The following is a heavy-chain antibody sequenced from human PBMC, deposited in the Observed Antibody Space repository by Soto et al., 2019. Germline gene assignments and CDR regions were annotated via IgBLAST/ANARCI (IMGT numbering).Heavy chain of an antibody. CDR2: IYSSGNI. J-gene: IGHJ6*02. Sequence: EVQLVESGGGLIQPGGSLRLSCAASGFIVRSNYMTWVRQAPGKGLGWVSVIYSSGNIYYPDSVKGRFTTSRDNSQNTFFLQMNSLRAEDTAVYYCARDSGMIRGNYGMDVWGQGTTVIVSS. V-gene: IGHV3-53*01. CDR1: GFIVRSNY. D-gene: IGHD3-10*01. CDR3: ARDSGMIRGNYGMDV.